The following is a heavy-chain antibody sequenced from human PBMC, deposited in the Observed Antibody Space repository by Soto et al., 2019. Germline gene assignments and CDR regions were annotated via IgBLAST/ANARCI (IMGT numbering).Heavy chain of an antibody. V-gene: IGHV3-23*01. CDR3: AKCLSDYDPLYYYYGMDV. CDR1: GFTFSSYA. J-gene: IGHJ6*02. D-gene: IGHD5-12*01. Sequence: GGSLRLSCAASGFTFSSYAMSWVRQAPGKGLEWVSAISGSGGSTYYADSVKGRFTISRDNSKNTLYLQMNSLRAEDTAVYYCAKCLSDYDPLYYYYGMDVWGQGTTVTVSS. CDR2: ISGSGGST.